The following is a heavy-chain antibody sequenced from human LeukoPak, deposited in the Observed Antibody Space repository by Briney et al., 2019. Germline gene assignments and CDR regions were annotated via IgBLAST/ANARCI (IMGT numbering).Heavy chain of an antibody. CDR3: ARSGSYLATYYFDY. CDR2: VYSGGNT. Sequence: PGGSLRLSCAASGFTVSSNFMSWVRQAPGKGLEWVSVVYSGGNTYYADSVKGRFTISRDNSKNTLYLQMNSLRAEDTAVYYSARSGSYLATYYFDYWGQGTLVTVSS. J-gene: IGHJ4*02. CDR1: GFTVSSNF. D-gene: IGHD1-26*01. V-gene: IGHV3-53*05.